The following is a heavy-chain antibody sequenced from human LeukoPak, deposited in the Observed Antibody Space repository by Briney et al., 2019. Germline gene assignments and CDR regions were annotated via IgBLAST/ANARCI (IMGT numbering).Heavy chain of an antibody. Sequence: ASVKVSCKASGYTFTGYYMHWVRQAPGQGLEWMGWINPNSGGTNYAHKFQGRVTMTRDTSISTAYMELSSLRSDDTAVYYCARGPYYYGSGNYQNYFDYWGQGTLVTVSS. D-gene: IGHD3-10*01. V-gene: IGHV1-2*02. CDR2: INPNSGGT. J-gene: IGHJ4*02. CDR1: GYTFTGYY. CDR3: ARGPYYYGSGNYQNYFDY.